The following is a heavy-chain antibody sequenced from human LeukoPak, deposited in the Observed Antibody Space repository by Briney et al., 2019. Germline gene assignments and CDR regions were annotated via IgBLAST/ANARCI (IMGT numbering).Heavy chain of an antibody. CDR1: GFSVSTNY. V-gene: IGHV3-66*01. CDR3: ARDRRRLVGFDP. CDR2: IYSGGST. D-gene: IGHD6-19*01. J-gene: IGHJ5*02. Sequence: GGSLRLSCAASGFSVSTNYMSWVRQAPGKGLEWVSVIYSGGSTYYADSVKGRFTISRDNAKNSLYLQMNSLRAEDTAVYYCARDRRRLVGFDPWGQGTLVTVSS.